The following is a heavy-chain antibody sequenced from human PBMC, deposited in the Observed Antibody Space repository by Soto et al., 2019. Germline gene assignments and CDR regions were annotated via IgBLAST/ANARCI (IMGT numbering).Heavy chain of an antibody. D-gene: IGHD3-3*01. CDR3: AKDPPSYRVVTPYY. CDR1: GFTFSSYA. Sequence: GGSLRLSCASSGFTFSSYAMSCFRQAPGKGLEWVSAISGSGGSTYYADSVKGRFTISRDNSKNTLYLQMNSLRAEDTAVYYCAKDPPSYRVVTPYYWGQGTLVTVSS. CDR2: ISGSGGST. J-gene: IGHJ4*02. V-gene: IGHV3-23*01.